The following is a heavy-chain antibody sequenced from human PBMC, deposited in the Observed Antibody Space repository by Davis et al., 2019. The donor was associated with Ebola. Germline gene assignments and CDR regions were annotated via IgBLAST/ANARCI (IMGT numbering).Heavy chain of an antibody. V-gene: IGHV1-3*01. CDR3: AREDIVVVVAATGGPGYYGMDV. J-gene: IGHJ6*04. CDR1: GYTFTSYA. Sequence: AASVKVSCRASGYTFTSYAMHWVRQAPGQRLEWMGWINAGNGNTKYSQKFQGRVTMTRDTSTSTVYMELSSLRSEDTAVYYCAREDIVVVVAATGGPGYYGMDVWGKGTTVTVSS. D-gene: IGHD2-15*01. CDR2: INAGNGNT.